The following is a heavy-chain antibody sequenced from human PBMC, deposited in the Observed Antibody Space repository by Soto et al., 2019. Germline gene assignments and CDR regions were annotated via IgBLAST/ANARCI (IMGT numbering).Heavy chain of an antibody. D-gene: IGHD2-2*01. Sequence: QVQLVESGGGVVQPGGSLRLSCAASGFTFSSYAMHWVRLAPGTGLEWVAGISYDGRNKFSADSVKGRFTISRDNSQNTLYLQMNSLRPEDTDVYYCAKETSRFAVPPALDYWGQGTLVTVS. J-gene: IGHJ4*02. CDR3: AKETSRFAVPPALDY. V-gene: IGHV3-30*18. CDR2: ISYDGRNK. CDR1: GFTFSSYA.